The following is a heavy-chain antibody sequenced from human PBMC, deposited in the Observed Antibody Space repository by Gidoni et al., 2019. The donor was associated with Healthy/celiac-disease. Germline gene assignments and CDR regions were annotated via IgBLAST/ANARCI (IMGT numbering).Heavy chain of an antibody. CDR1: GFTFSSYA. V-gene: IGHV3-23*01. CDR3: ATPGPGDIVVVVAAIHY. D-gene: IGHD2-15*01. Sequence: EVQLLESGGGLVQPGGSSRLSCSAPGFTFSSYAISWVRQAPGKGLEWVSAIRGSGGSTYYADSVKGRFTISRDNSKNTLYLQMNSLRAEDTAVYYCATPGPGDIVVVVAAIHYWGQGTLVTVSS. J-gene: IGHJ4*02. CDR2: IRGSGGST.